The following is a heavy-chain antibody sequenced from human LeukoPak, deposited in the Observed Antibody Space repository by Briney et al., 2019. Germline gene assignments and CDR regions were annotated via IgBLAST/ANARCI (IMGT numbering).Heavy chain of an antibody. D-gene: IGHD2-2*01. CDR2: IRYDGSNK. Sequence: GGSLRLSCAASGFTFSSYGMHWVRQAPGKGLEWVAFIRYDGSNKYYADSVKGRFTISRDNSKNTLYLQMNSLRAEDTAVYYCAKDIEDIVVVPAATNYYYYYMDVWGKGTTVTISS. J-gene: IGHJ6*03. CDR1: GFTFSSYG. V-gene: IGHV3-30*02. CDR3: AKDIEDIVVVPAATNYYYYYMDV.